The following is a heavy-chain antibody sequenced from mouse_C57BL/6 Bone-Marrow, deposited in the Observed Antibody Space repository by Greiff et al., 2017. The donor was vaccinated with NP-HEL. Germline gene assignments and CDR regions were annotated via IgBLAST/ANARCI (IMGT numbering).Heavy chain of an antibody. J-gene: IGHJ2*01. CDR3: ARRGSLLYFDY. CDR2: IHPNSGST. Sequence: QVQLQQPGAELVKPGASVKLSCKASGYTFTSYWMHWVKQRPGQGLEWIGMIHPNSGSTNYNEKFKSKATLTVDKSSSTAYMQLSSLTSEDSAVYCCARRGSLLYFDYWGQGTTLTVSS. CDR1: GYTFTSYW. D-gene: IGHD6-2*01. V-gene: IGHV1-64*01.